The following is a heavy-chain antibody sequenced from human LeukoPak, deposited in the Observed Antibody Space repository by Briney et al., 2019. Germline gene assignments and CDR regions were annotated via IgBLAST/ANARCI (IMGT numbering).Heavy chain of an antibody. V-gene: IGHV4-34*01. Sequence: GSLRLSCAASGFTFSSYWMSWVRQAPGKGLEWIGEINHSGSTNYNPSLKSRVTISVDTSKNQFSLKLSSVTAADTAVYYCARRLGYYDSSSRFDPWGQGTLVTVSS. CDR1: GFTFSSYW. CDR2: INHSGST. J-gene: IGHJ5*02. CDR3: ARRLGYYDSSSRFDP. D-gene: IGHD3-22*01.